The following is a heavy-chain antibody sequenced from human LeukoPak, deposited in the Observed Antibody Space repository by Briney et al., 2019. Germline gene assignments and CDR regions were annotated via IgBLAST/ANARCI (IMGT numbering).Heavy chain of an antibody. CDR3: ARLDYGDYSL. CDR1: GYSFTSYG. J-gene: IGHJ2*01. V-gene: IGHV1-18*01. Sequence: ASVKVSCKASGYSFTSYGISWVRQAPGQGLEWMGWLSAYNGNTNYTQKLQGRVTMTTDTSTSTAYMELRSLRSDDTAVYYCARLDYGDYSLWGRGTLVTVSS. CDR2: LSAYNGNT. D-gene: IGHD4-17*01.